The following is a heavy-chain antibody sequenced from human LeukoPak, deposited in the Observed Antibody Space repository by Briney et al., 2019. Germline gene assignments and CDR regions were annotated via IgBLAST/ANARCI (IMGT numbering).Heavy chain of an antibody. CDR2: ISAYNGNT. V-gene: IGHV1-18*04. D-gene: IGHD4-17*01. CDR3: ARDRPRRKLYGDIDY. CDR1: GYTFTSYG. Sequence: ASVKVSCKASGYTFTSYGISWVRQAPGQGLEWMGWISAYNGNTNYAQKLQGRVTMTTDTSTSTAYMELRSLRSGDTAVYYCARDRPRRKLYGDIDYWGQGTLVTVSS. J-gene: IGHJ4*02.